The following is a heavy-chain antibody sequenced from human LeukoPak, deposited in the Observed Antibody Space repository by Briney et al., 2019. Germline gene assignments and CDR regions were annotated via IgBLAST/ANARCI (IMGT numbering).Heavy chain of an antibody. CDR2: ISGSGHTI. CDR3: ARAVRDGYNSWYFDL. J-gene: IGHJ2*01. Sequence: GSLRLSCAASGFILSSDEMNWVRQAPGKGLEWVSYISGSGHTIYYADSVKGRFTISRDNAKNSLHLQMNSLRAEDTAVYYCARAVRDGYNSWYFDLWGRGTLVTVSS. D-gene: IGHD5-24*01. V-gene: IGHV3-48*03. CDR1: GFILSSDE.